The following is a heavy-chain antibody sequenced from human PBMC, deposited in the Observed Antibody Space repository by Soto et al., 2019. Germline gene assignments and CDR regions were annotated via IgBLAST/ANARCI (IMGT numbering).Heavy chain of an antibody. V-gene: IGHV4-61*01. CDR1: GGLVSSGSYY. CDR3: ARAERGTATTVVDAFDI. J-gene: IGHJ3*02. Sequence: SETLSLTWALYGGLVSSGSYYWSWIRQPPGKGLEWSGERSHSGGTHFNPSLKSRVTISVDTSKNQFSLKMSSVTAADTALYYCARAERGTATTVVDAFDIWGPGTMVTVSS. CDR2: RSHSGGT. D-gene: IGHD1-1*01.